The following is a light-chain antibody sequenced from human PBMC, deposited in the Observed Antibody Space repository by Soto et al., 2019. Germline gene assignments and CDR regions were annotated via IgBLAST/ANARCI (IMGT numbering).Light chain of an antibody. CDR3: QQYAASPET. CDR1: QSVSSNY. V-gene: IGKV3-20*01. J-gene: IGKJ1*01. Sequence: EIVLTQSPGTLSLSPGERATLSCRASQSVSSNYLAWYQQKPGQAPRLLISGATSRATGTPDRFSGTGSGTDFTLTISRLEPEDFAVYYCQQYAASPETFGQGTKVEIK. CDR2: GAT.